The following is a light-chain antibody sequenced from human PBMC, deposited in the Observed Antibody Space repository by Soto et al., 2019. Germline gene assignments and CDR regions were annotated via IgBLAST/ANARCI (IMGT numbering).Light chain of an antibody. Sequence: QSVLTQPPSVSGAPGQRVTISCTGSSSNIGAGYDVHWYQQLPGTAPKLLIYSNNNRPSGVPNRFSGSKSGTSASLAITGLQADDDADYYCQPFDSSLSGWVFGGGTKLTVL. CDR1: SSNIGAGYD. V-gene: IGLV1-40*01. J-gene: IGLJ3*02. CDR3: QPFDSSLSGWV. CDR2: SNN.